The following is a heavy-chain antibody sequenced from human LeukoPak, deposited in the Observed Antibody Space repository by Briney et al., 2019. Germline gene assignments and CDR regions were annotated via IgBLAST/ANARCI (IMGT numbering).Heavy chain of an antibody. D-gene: IGHD3-9*01. CDR2: INSDGSST. Sequence: TGGSLRLSCAASGFTFSSYWMSWVRQAPGKGLVWVSRINSDGSSTSYADSVKGRFTISRDNAKNTLYLQMNSLRAEDTAVYYCARGLPSWGPPSDYDILTGSGYWGQGTLVTVSS. CDR3: ARGLPSWGPPSDYDILTGSGY. V-gene: IGHV3-74*01. J-gene: IGHJ4*02. CDR1: GFTFSSYW.